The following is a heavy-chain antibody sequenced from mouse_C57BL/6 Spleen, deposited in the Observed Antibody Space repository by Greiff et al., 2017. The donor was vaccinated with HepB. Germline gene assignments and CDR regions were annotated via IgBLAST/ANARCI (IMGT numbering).Heavy chain of an antibody. D-gene: IGHD2-5*01. CDR1: GYTFTSYD. CDR2: IYPRDGST. J-gene: IGHJ2*01. CDR3: ARKDYYSNYVFDY. Sequence: QVQLQQSGPELVKPGASVKLSCKASGYTFTSYDINWVKQRPGQGLEWIGWIYPRDGSTKYNEKFKGKATFTVDTSSSTAYIELHSLTSEDSAVYFCARKDYYSNYVFDYWGQGTTLTVSS. V-gene: IGHV1-85*01.